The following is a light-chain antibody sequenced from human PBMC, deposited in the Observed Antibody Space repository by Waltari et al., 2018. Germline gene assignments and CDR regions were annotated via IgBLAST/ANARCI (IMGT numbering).Light chain of an antibody. CDR1: SLRYYY. J-gene: IGLJ1*01. V-gene: IGLV3-19*01. Sequence: SSELTQHPAVSVALGQTAKITCPGNSLRYYYANWYRQRPGQAPPLVMYGKNNRPSGIPDRFSGSYSGDTASLTITGAQAEDEADYYCNSRDSDGNPFVFGPATKVTVL. CDR2: GKN. CDR3: NSRDSDGNPFV.